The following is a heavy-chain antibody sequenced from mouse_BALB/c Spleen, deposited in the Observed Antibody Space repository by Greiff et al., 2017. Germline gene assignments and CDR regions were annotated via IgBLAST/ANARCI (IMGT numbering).Heavy chain of an antibody. V-gene: IGHV1-55*01. Sequence: QVQLKQPGAELVKPGTSVKLSCKASGYNFTSYWINWVKLRPGQGLEWIGDIYPGSGSTNYNEKFKSKATLTVDTSSSTAYMQLSSLASEDSALYYCARGGNYAMDYWGQGTSVTVSS. CDR1: GYNFTSYW. CDR2: IYPGSGST. CDR3: ARGGNYAMDY. J-gene: IGHJ4*01.